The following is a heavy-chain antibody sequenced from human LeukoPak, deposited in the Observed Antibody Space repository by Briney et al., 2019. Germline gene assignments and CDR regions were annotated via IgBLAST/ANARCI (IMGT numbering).Heavy chain of an antibody. CDR3: RSTIYGSGKAGY. CDR1: GFTFSDSA. Sequence: GGSLKLSCAASGFTFSDSAIHWVRQASGKGLEWVGRIRGITNSYATDCSASVDGRFTISRDDSKKMAYLQMNRLRIEDTAVYYCRSTIYGSGKAGYWGQGTLVTVSS. D-gene: IGHD3-10*01. J-gene: IGHJ4*02. CDR2: IRGITNSYAT. V-gene: IGHV3-73*01.